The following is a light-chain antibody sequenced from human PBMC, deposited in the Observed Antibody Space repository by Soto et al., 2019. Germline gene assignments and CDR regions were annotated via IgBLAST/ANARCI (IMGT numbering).Light chain of an antibody. Sequence: EIVLTQSPATLSLSPGERATLSCRASQSVSSYLAWYQQKPGQAPRLLIYDASNRATGIPARFSGSGSGTDFTLTISSREPEDFAVYYCKQRSNWPPLNFDRGTKMEIK. CDR3: KQRSNWPPLN. V-gene: IGKV3-11*01. CDR2: DAS. J-gene: IGKJ4*01. CDR1: QSVSSY.